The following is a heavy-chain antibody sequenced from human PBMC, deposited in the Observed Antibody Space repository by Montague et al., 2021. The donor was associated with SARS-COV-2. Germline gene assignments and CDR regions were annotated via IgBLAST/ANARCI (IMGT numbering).Heavy chain of an antibody. CDR3: AGEARGYSYGVFPGFDY. CDR2: VYYSGTT. D-gene: IGHD5-18*01. CDR1: GVSVNSGSHY. Sequence: SETLSLTCPVSGVSVNSGSHYWSWIRQPPGKGLEWIGYVYYSGTTXYXXXXQXRVSMSLDTSNNQFSLSLRSVTSADSAVYFCAGEARGYSYGVFPGFDYWGLGVLVTVSS. J-gene: IGHJ4*02. V-gene: IGHV4-61*01.